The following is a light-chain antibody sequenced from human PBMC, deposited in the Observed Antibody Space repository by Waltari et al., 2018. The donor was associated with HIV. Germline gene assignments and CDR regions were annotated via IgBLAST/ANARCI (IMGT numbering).Light chain of an antibody. V-gene: IGLV1-51*01. Sequence: QPVFPQPPSVSAAPEQKVTPSYSGSALHIEHNFVPCFHQLPGTAPKPLIYDDTKPPSAIPDRFSGSTSGASATLGIPGLQTGDEADYYCGSWDSSLSALVFGGGTKLTVL. CDR2: DDT. CDR1: ALHIEHNF. CDR3: GSWDSSLSALV. J-gene: IGLJ2*01.